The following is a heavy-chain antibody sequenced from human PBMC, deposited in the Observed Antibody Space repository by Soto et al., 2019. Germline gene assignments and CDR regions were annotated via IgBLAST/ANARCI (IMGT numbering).Heavy chain of an antibody. J-gene: IGHJ4*02. CDR2: ISYDGSNK. V-gene: IGHV3-30*18. CDR3: AKDRLVEMATITSENNDY. CDR1: GFTFSSYG. D-gene: IGHD5-12*01. Sequence: PGGSLRLSCAASGFTFSSYGMHWVRQAPGKGLEWVAVISYDGSNKYYADYVKGRFTISRDNSKNTLNMQMNSLRAEDTAVYYCAKDRLVEMATITSENNDYWGQGTLVTVSS.